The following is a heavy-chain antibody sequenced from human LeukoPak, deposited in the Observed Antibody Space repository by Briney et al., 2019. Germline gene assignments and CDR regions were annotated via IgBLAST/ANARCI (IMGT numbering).Heavy chain of an antibody. CDR1: GGTFSSYA. CDR3: ARYSSGYSYWYFDL. J-gene: IGHJ2*01. D-gene: IGHD6-19*01. V-gene: IGHV1-69*06. Sequence: GSSVKVSCKASGGTFSSYAISWVRQARGQGLEWMGRIIPIFGTAYYAQKFQGRVTITADKSTSTAYMELSSLRSEDTAVYYCARYSSGYSYWYFDLWGRGTLVTFSS. CDR2: IIPIFGTA.